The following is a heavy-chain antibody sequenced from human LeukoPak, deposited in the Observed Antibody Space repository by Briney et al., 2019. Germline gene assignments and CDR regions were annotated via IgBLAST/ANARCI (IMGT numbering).Heavy chain of an antibody. D-gene: IGHD2-21*01. CDR2: ITSRSSYI. CDR1: GFTFSNYG. CDR3: ARDDWRRLDY. V-gene: IGHV3-21*01. J-gene: IGHJ4*02. Sequence: GGSLRLSCAASGFTFSNYGMNWVRQAPGKGLEWVSSITSRSSYIYYADSMKGRFTISRDNAKNSLYLQMNSLRAEDTAVYYCARDDWRRLDYWGQGTQVTVSS.